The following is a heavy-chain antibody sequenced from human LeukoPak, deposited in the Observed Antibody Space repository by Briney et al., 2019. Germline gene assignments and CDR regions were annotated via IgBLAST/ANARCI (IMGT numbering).Heavy chain of an antibody. J-gene: IGHJ4*02. CDR3: ARGLDTSYFDY. CDR1: GGYISTYY. V-gene: IGHV4-59*01. CDR2: IYYSGSS. D-gene: IGHD3/OR15-3a*01. Sequence: SETLSLTCTVSGGYISTYYWSWIRQPPGKGLEWIGYIYYSGSSNYNPSLKSRVTISVDTSKNQFSLKLSSVTAADTAVYYCARGLDTSYFDYWGQGTLVTVSS.